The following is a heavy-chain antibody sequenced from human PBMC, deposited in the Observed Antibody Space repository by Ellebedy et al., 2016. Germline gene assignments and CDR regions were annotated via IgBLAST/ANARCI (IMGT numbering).Heavy chain of an antibody. D-gene: IGHD1-26*01. CDR1: GGSISSGGYS. Sequence: SQTLSLTCXVSGGSISSGGYSWSWIRQPPGKGLEWIGYIYHSGSTYYNPSLESRVTMSLDTSKNQVSLKVNSVTAADTAVYYCASGHLPLNIWGQGTMVTVSS. CDR2: IYHSGST. CDR3: ASGHLPLNI. V-gene: IGHV4-30-2*02. J-gene: IGHJ3*02.